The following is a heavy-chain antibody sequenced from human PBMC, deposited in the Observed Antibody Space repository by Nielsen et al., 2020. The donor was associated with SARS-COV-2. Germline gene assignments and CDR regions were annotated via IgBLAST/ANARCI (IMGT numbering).Heavy chain of an antibody. Sequence: SETLSLTCTVSGGSISSGGYYWNWIRQHPGKGLEWIGNINYSGSTFYNPSVKSHFTMSLDTSKNQFSLNLTSVTAADTAVYYCARDSTAAIGGAWFDPWGQGTLVTVSS. D-gene: IGHD2-2*02. V-gene: IGHV4-31*01. CDR2: INYSGST. CDR1: GGSISSGGYY. J-gene: IGHJ5*02. CDR3: ARDSTAAIGGAWFDP.